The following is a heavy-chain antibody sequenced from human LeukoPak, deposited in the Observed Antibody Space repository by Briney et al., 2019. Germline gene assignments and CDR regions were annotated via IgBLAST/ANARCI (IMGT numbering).Heavy chain of an antibody. CDR1: GGSLSSYY. D-gene: IGHD4-17*01. Sequence: PSETLSLTCTVPGGSLSSYYWSWIRQPPGKGLEWIGRIYTSGSTNYNPPLKSRVTISVDTSKNQFSLKLSSVTAADTAVYYCARGPTVTPTGYYYYYYMDVWGKGTTVTVSS. J-gene: IGHJ6*03. CDR2: IYTSGST. CDR3: ARGPTVTPTGYYYYYYMDV. V-gene: IGHV4-4*07.